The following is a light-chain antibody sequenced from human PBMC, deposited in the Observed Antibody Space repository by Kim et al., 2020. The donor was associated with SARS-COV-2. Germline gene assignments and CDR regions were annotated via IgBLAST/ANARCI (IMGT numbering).Light chain of an antibody. CDR3: QAWDSRTVI. CDR1: DLGNNY. CDR2: QDN. Sequence: SVSPGQSATLTCSGDDLGNNYVYWYQQKPGQSPLLVIYQDNKRPSGIPERFSGSNSGNTATLTISATQAMDEADYYCQAWDSRTVIFGGGTQLTVL. V-gene: IGLV3-1*01. J-gene: IGLJ2*01.